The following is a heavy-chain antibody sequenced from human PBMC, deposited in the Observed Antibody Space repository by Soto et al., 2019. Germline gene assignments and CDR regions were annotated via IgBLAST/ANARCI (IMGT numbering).Heavy chain of an antibody. D-gene: IGHD2-8*02. J-gene: IGHJ6*04. Sequence: EVQLVESGGGLVQPGGSLRLSCAASGFSVSSKYMSWVRQAPGKGLEWVSLIQSGGSTYYAGSVKGRFTISRDNSEITVFLQMSSVRVEDTAVYYCTRDDGHCNGGGCYGVAMDVWGKGTTVTVSA. CDR3: TRDDGHCNGGGCYGVAMDV. CDR1: GFSVSSKY. CDR2: IQSGGST. V-gene: IGHV3-66*01.